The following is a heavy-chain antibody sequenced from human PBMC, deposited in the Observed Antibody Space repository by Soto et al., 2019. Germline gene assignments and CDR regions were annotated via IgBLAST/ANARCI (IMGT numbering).Heavy chain of an antibody. V-gene: IGHV1-18*01. CDR1: GYTFTSYG. D-gene: IGHD4-4*01. J-gene: IGHJ4*02. CDR2: ISAYNGNT. Sequence: ASVKVSCKASGYTFTSYGISWVRQAPGQGLEWMGWISAYNGNTNYAQKLQGRVTMTTDTSTSTAYMELRSLRSDDTAVYYCARARILRWWVEDYSNLPFDYWGQGTLVTVSS. CDR3: ARARILRWWVEDYSNLPFDY.